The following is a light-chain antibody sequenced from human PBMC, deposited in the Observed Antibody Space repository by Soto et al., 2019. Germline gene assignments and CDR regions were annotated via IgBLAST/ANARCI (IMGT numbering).Light chain of an antibody. CDR1: QSVSSNY. Sequence: EIVLTQSPGTLSLSPGERATLSCRASQSVSSNYLAWYQQKPGQAPRLLSSDASSRAPGIPKRFSGSGSGTDFTLTISRLEPEDFAVYYCQQYGGSFPPFGQGTKVEIK. J-gene: IGKJ1*01. V-gene: IGKV3-20*01. CDR3: QQYGGSFPP. CDR2: DAS.